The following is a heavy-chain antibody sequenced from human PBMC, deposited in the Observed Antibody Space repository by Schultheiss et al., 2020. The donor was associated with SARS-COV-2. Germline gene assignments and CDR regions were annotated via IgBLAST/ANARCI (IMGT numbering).Heavy chain of an antibody. Sequence: SETLSLTCTVSGGSISSGGYYWSWIRQPAGKGLEWIGSIYYSGSTYYNPSLKSRVTISVDTSKNQFSLKLSSVTAADTAVYYCARGGNYDYVWGSYRFGYFDPWGQGTLVTVSS. V-gene: IGHV4-39*07. CDR1: GGSISSGGYY. CDR2: IYYSGST. J-gene: IGHJ5*02. CDR3: ARGGNYDYVWGSYRFGYFDP. D-gene: IGHD3-16*02.